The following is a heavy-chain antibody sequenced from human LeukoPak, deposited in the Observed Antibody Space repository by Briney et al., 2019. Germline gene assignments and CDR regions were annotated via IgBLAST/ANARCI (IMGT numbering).Heavy chain of an antibody. J-gene: IGHJ4*02. CDR1: GFTFSSYS. CDR2: ISSSSSTI. Sequence: GGSLRLSCAASGFTFSSYSMNWVRQAPGKGLEWVSYISSSSSTIYYADSVKGRFIISRDNTKNSLYLQMNSLRAEDTAVYYCARDPPLFDYWGQGTLVTVSS. CDR3: ARDPPLFDY. V-gene: IGHV3-48*04.